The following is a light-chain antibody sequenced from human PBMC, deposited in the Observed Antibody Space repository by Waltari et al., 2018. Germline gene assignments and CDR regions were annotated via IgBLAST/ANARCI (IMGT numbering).Light chain of an antibody. CDR3: QQGDGFHPIT. J-gene: IGKJ5*01. CDR2: AVS. V-gene: IGKV1-12*01. Sequence: DIQMTQSPSSVSASVGDRVTITCRASQDISSWLAWYQQKPGQAPRLLIYAVSILHSGVPSRFRGSGSGTDFTLTITSLQPEDFAIYYCQQGDGFHPITFGQGTRLE. CDR1: QDISSW.